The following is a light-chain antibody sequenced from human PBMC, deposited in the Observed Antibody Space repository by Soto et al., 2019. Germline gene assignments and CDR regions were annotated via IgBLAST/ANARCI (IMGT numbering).Light chain of an antibody. CDR1: QRVSSN. V-gene: IGKV3-15*01. CDR2: GAS. Sequence: EIVMTQSPATLSVSPGERATLSCRVSQRVSSNLAWYQQKPGQAPRLLIYGASTRATGIPARFSGSGSGTEFTLTISSLQSEDSAVYYCQQYKNWLALTFGGGTKVEIK. J-gene: IGKJ4*01. CDR3: QQYKNWLALT.